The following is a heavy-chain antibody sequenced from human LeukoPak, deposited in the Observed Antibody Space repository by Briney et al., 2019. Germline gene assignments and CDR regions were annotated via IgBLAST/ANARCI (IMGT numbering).Heavy chain of an antibody. D-gene: IGHD5-12*01. V-gene: IGHV3-30*02. CDR3: AKDKGYIVATTESTDY. CDR2: IRYDGSNK. Sequence: PGGSLRLSCAVSGFTFSLYAMHWVRQAPGKGLEWVAFIRYDGSNKYYADSVKGRFTISRDNSKNTLYLQMNSLRAEDTAVYYCAKDKGYIVATTESTDYWGQGTLVTVSS. J-gene: IGHJ4*02. CDR1: GFTFSLYA.